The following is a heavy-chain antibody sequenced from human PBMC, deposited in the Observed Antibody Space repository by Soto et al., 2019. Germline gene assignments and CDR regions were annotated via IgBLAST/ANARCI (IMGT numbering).Heavy chain of an antibody. CDR2: IYYSGST. J-gene: IGHJ4*02. V-gene: IGHV4-39*01. D-gene: IGHD6-13*01. CDR3: ARLPGYSSSWTYFDY. CDR1: GGSISSSSYY. Sequence: QLQLQESGPGLVKPSETLSLTCTVSGGSISSSSYYWGWIRQPPGKGLEWIGSIYYSGSTYYNPSLKSRVTISVDTSKNQFSLKLSSVTAADTAVYYCARLPGYSSSWTYFDYWGQGTLVTVSS.